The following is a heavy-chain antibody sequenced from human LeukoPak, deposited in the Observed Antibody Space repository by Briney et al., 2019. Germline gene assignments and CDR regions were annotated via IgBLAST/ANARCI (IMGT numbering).Heavy chain of an antibody. CDR1: GFTFSSYA. CDR2: ISYDGGNK. Sequence: RAGGSLRLSCAASGFTFSSYAMHWVRQAPGKGLEWVAVISYDGGNKYYADSVKGRFTISRDNSKNTLYLQMNSLRADDTAVYYCASATIFGVVIYYWGQGTLVTVSS. D-gene: IGHD3-3*01. J-gene: IGHJ4*02. CDR3: ASATIFGVVIYY. V-gene: IGHV3-30*04.